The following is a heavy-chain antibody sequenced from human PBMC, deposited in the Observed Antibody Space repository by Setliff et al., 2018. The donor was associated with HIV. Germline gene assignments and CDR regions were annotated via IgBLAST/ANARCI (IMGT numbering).Heavy chain of an antibody. J-gene: IGHJ6*03. V-gene: IGHV1-69*13. Sequence: SVKVSCKASGVTFRRFAFSWVRQAPGQGLEWMGGIIPMFGTTNYAQKFQGRVTITADESTSTVYMELTSLRFEDTAAYYCARVGEMATIGYSYYYMDVWGKGTTVTVSS. D-gene: IGHD5-12*01. CDR1: GVTFRRFA. CDR2: IIPMFGTT. CDR3: ARVGEMATIGYSYYYMDV.